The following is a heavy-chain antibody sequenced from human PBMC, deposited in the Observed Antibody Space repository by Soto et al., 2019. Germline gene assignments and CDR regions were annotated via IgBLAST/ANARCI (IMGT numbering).Heavy chain of an antibody. CDR1: GYSFSSYG. CDR2: ISGYNGDT. J-gene: IGHJ6*03. CDR3: ARSIDGTGSYFYYMDV. V-gene: IGHV1-18*01. D-gene: IGHD3-22*01. Sequence: ASVKVSCKASGYSFSSYGLSWVRQAPGQGLEWMGWISGYNGDTNYAQSFQGRVTMTRDTSTSSAYMELRSLRSDDTAVYYCARSIDGTGSYFYYMDVWGKGTTVTVSS.